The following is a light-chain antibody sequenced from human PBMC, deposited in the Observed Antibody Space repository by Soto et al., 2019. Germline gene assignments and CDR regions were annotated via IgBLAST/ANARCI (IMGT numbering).Light chain of an antibody. CDR1: QSISSY. Sequence: DIQMTQSPSSLSASVGERVTITCRASQSISSYLNWYQQKPGKAPKLLIYAASSLQSGVPSRFSGSGSGTDFTLTISSLQPEDFATYYCQKSYSTPRTFDQGTKVEIK. J-gene: IGKJ1*01. CDR3: QKSYSTPRT. CDR2: AAS. V-gene: IGKV1-39*01.